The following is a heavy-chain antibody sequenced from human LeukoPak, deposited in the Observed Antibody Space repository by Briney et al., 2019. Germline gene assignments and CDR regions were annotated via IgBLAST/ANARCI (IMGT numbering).Heavy chain of an antibody. D-gene: IGHD2-15*01. CDR2: IYYSGST. CDR3: ASKIEYCSGGSCSS. V-gene: IGHV4-59*01. CDR1: GGSISSYY. Sequence: SETLSLTCTVSGGSISSYYWSWIRQPPGKGLEWIGYIYYSGSTNYNPSLKSRVTISVDTSKNQFSLKLSSVTAADTAVYYCASKIEYCSGGSCSSWGQGTLVTVSS. J-gene: IGHJ4*02.